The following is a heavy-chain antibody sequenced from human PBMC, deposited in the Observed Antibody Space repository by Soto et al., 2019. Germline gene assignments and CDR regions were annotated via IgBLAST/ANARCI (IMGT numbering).Heavy chain of an antibody. CDR1: GGSFSGYY. D-gene: IGHD3-3*01. Sequence: SETLSLTCAVYGGSFSGYYWSWIRQPPGKGLEWIGEINHSGSTNYNPSLKSRVTISVDTSKNQFSLKLSSVTAADTAVYYCARGRFCRFDYWGQGTLVTVSS. CDR2: INHSGST. J-gene: IGHJ4*02. CDR3: ARGRFCRFDY. V-gene: IGHV4-34*01.